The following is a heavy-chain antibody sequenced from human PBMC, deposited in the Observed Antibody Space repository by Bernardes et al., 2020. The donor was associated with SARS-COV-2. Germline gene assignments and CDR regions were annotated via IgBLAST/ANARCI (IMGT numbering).Heavy chain of an antibody. D-gene: IGHD4-17*01. CDR2: ISAYNGNT. CDR3: ARDTGPAILRWTGYYYGMDV. CDR1: GYTFTSNG. Sequence: ASAKVSCKASGYTFTSNGISWVRQDPGQGLEWMGWISAYNGNTNYAQKLQGRVTMTTDTSTSTAYMELRSLRSDDTAVYYCARDTGPAILRWTGYYYGMDVWGQGTTVTVSS. J-gene: IGHJ6*02. V-gene: IGHV1-18*01.